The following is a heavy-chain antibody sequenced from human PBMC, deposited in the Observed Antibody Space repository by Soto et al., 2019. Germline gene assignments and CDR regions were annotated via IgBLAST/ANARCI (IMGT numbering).Heavy chain of an antibody. J-gene: IGHJ6*02. CDR2: IYYSGST. CDR1: GGSISSSSYY. Sequence: SETLSLTCTVSGGSISSSSYYWGWIRQPPGKGLEWIGSIYYSGSTYYNPSLKSRVTISVDTSKNQFSLKLSSVTAADTAVYYCAQVTSYDFWSGYSPYYGMDAWGQGTTVTVSS. V-gene: IGHV4-39*01. D-gene: IGHD3-3*01. CDR3: AQVTSYDFWSGYSPYYGMDA.